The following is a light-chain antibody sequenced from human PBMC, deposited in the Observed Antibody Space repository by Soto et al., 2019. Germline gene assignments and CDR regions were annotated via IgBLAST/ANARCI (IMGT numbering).Light chain of an antibody. V-gene: IGKV3-20*01. CDR2: DAT. Sequence: EIVLTQSPATLSSSPGERATLSCRASQTVSSRLAWYQQKPGQAPRLLIYDATSRATGVPDRFSGSGSGTDFTLTISRLEPEDFAVYYCQQYGSSTWTFGQGTKVDI. J-gene: IGKJ1*01. CDR1: QTVSSR. CDR3: QQYGSSTWT.